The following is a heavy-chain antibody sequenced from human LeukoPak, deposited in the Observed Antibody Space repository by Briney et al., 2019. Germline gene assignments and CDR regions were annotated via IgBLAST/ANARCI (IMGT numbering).Heavy chain of an antibody. V-gene: IGHV3-21*04. Sequence: GGSLRLSCAASGFTFSSYSMNWVRQAPGKGLEWVSSISSSSSYIYYADSVKGRFTISRDNSKNTLYPQMNSLRAEDTAVYYCAKRGDAFDIWGQGTMVTVSS. CDR3: AKRGDAFDI. J-gene: IGHJ3*02. D-gene: IGHD3-16*01. CDR1: GFTFSSYS. CDR2: ISSSSSYI.